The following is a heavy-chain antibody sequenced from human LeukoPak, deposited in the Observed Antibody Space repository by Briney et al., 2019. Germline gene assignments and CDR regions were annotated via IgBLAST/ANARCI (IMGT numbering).Heavy chain of an antibody. CDR1: GFTFSSYA. D-gene: IGHD3-22*01. Sequence: PGGSLRLSCAASGFTFSSYAMSWVRQAPGKGLEWVSAISGGGGSTYYADSVKGRFTISRDNSKNTLYLQMNSLRAEDTVVYYCAKLYYYDSSGYPDYWGQGTLVTVSS. CDR3: AKLYYYDSSGYPDY. V-gene: IGHV3-23*01. J-gene: IGHJ4*02. CDR2: ISGGGGST.